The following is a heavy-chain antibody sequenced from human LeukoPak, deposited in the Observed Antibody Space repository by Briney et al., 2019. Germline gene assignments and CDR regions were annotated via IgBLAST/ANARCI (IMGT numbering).Heavy chain of an antibody. D-gene: IGHD6-13*01. J-gene: IGHJ4*02. CDR1: GFTFSSYG. Sequence: GGSLRLSCAASGFTFSSYGMHWVRQVPGKGLEWVAVIWYDGSNKYYADSVKGRFTISRDNSKNTLYLQMNSLRAEDTAVYYCARFSIAAAGDYWGQGTLVTVSS. CDR3: ARFSIAAAGDY. V-gene: IGHV3-33*01. CDR2: IWYDGSNK.